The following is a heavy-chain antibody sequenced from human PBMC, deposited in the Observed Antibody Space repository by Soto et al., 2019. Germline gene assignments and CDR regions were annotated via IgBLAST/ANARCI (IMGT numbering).Heavy chain of an antibody. CDR1: GFTFSSYV. CDR2: ISGSGGST. V-gene: IGHV3-23*01. CDR3: AKDIGSGWYYFDY. Sequence: EVQLLESGGGLVQPGGSLRLSCAASGFTFSSYVMSWVRQAPGKGLEWVSAISGSGGSTYYADSVKGRFTISRDNSKNTLYLQMNSLRAEDTAVYYCAKDIGSGWYYFDYWGQGTLVTVSS. J-gene: IGHJ4*02. D-gene: IGHD6-19*01.